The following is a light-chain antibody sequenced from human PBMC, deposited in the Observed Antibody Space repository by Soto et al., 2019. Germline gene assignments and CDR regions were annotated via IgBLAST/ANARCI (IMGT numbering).Light chain of an antibody. Sequence: DIQMTQSPSSLSASVGDRITITCQASQDLGNHLNWYQKKPGKAPNFLIYGASNLETGVPSRFSGSGSGTDFTFTITSLQPEDVATYYCQQYDNVPFSFGPGTKVDIQ. CDR2: GAS. J-gene: IGKJ3*01. CDR3: QQYDNVPFS. V-gene: IGKV1-33*01. CDR1: QDLGNH.